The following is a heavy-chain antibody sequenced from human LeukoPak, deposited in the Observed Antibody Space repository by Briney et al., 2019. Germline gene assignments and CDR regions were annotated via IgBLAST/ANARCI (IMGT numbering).Heavy chain of an antibody. D-gene: IGHD1-26*01. CDR3: ARDGSIVGATTWFDP. Sequence: PGGSLRLSGAASGFTFSSYDMHWVRQAPGKGLEWVAVISYDGSNKYYADSVKGRFTISRDNSKNTLYLQMNSLRDEDTAVYYCARDGSIVGATTWFDPWGQGTLVTVSS. V-gene: IGHV3-30-3*01. CDR2: ISYDGSNK. CDR1: GFTFSSYD. J-gene: IGHJ5*02.